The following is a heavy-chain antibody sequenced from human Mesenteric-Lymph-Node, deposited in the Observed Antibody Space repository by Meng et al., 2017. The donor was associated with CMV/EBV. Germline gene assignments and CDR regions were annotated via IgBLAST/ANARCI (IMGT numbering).Heavy chain of an antibody. V-gene: IGHV4-34*01. J-gene: IGHJ4*02. D-gene: IGHD4-23*01. CDR3: ARHQRWLKYEGGFNY. Sequence: QLQRWPAGLLTPSASLSPTCAFDRASFIGDYWSWFRQPPGKVLKWIGEINHSGSTNYNPSLKSRVTISVDTSKNQFSLKLRSVTAADTAVYYCARHQRWLKYEGGFNYWGQGTLVTVSS. CDR1: RASFIGDY. CDR2: INHSGST.